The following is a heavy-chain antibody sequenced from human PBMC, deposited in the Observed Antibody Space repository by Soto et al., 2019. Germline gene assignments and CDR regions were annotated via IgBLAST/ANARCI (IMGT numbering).Heavy chain of an antibody. CDR2: ISYTGNT. CDR1: GDSISSRSYY. J-gene: IGHJ6*03. D-gene: IGHD6-13*01. Sequence: LQESGPGLVKPSETLSLTCSVFGDSISSRSYYWAWFRRPPGMGLEWIASISYTGNTYYNPSLTSRAAIPGDTSKNQFSLKLSFVTAADTAVYYCARFSWYDGDSITNYYMDFWGNGATVTVSS. V-gene: IGHV4-39*01. CDR3: ARFSWYDGDSITNYYMDF.